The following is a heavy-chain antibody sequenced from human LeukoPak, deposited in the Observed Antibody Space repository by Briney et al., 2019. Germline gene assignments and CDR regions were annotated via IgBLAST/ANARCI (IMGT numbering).Heavy chain of an antibody. Sequence: GGSLRLSCAASGFTFSSYGMHWVRQARGEGLEWVAFIRYDGSNKYYADSVQGRFTISRDNSKNTLYLQMNSLRAEDTAVYYCAKADVDIVATMVDYWGQGTLVTVSS. D-gene: IGHD5-12*01. CDR1: GFTFSSYG. CDR2: IRYDGSNK. J-gene: IGHJ4*02. CDR3: AKADVDIVATMVDY. V-gene: IGHV3-30*02.